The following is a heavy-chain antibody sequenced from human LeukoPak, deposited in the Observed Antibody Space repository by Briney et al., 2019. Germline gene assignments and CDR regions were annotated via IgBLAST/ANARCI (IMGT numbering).Heavy chain of an antibody. J-gene: IGHJ5*02. CDR1: GYTFTSYG. CDR2: ISAYNGNT. CDR3: ARDTGYCSSTSCPRTPFDP. D-gene: IGHD2-2*01. V-gene: IGHV1-18*01. Sequence: ASVKVSCKASGYTFTSYGISWVQQAPGQGLEWMGWISAYNGNTNYAQKLQGRVTMTTDTSTSTAYMELRSLRSDDTAVYYCARDTGYCSSTSCPRTPFDPWGQGTLVTVSS.